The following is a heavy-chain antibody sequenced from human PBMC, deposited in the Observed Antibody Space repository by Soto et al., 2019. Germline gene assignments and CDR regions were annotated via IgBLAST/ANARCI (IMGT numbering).Heavy chain of an antibody. CDR3: ARQWLIGYYFDY. V-gene: IGHV4-39*01. CDR1: GGSISSSSYY. D-gene: IGHD6-19*01. J-gene: IGHJ4*02. CDR2: IYCSGST. Sequence: PSETLSLTCTVSGGSISSSSYYWGWIRQPPGKGLEWIGSIYCSGSTYYNPSLKSRVTISVDTSKNQFSLKLSSVTAADTAVYYCARQWLIGYYFDYWGQGTLVTVS.